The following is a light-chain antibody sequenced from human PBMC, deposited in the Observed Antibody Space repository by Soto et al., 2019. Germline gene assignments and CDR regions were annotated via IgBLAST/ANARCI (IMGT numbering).Light chain of an antibody. CDR2: SAS. J-gene: IGKJ1*01. V-gene: IGKV3-15*01. CDR1: QSLRSN. Sequence: EIVMTQSPDTLSVSPGETVILSCRASQSLRSNLAWYQQKPGQTPRLLIYSASIRAAATPARFSGSGAGTNFSLTISSLQSEDFAVYYCQQHDKLPPAFGQGTKVDLK. CDR3: QQHDKLPPA.